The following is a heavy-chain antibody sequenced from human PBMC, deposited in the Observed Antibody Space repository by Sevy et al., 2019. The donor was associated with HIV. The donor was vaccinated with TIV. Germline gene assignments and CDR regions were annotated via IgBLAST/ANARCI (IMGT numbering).Heavy chain of an antibody. V-gene: IGHV1-69*13. CDR2: IIAVFGTT. CDR3: ARDKYYYVSRSFDY. J-gene: IGHJ4*01. CDR1: GGIFRSNA. Sequence: ASVKFSCKASGGIFRSNAISWVRQAPGQGLEWMGGIIAVFGTTNYAQKFQGRVTVTADESMSTAYMELSSLRSEDTAVYYCARDKYYYVSRSFDYWGQGTQVTVSS. D-gene: IGHD3-10*01.